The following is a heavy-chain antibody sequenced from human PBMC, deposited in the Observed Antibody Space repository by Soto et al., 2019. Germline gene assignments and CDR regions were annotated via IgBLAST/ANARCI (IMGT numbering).Heavy chain of an antibody. CDR3: ARVTYDSFTAYSYYFDY. V-gene: IGHV4-59*01. CDR2: VYYSGSV. J-gene: IGHJ4*02. Sequence: SETLSLTCTVSGDSIRPYYWTWIRQPPGKGLEWIGYVYYSGSVNYKSSLKSRVTMSVDTSKNQFSLRLDSVTAADTAVYYCARVTYDSFTAYSYYFDYWGQGTLVTVSS. CDR1: GDSIRPYY. D-gene: IGHD3-9*01.